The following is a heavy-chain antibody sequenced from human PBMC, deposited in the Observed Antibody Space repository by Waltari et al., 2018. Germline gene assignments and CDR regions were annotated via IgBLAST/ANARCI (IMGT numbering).Heavy chain of an antibody. D-gene: IGHD5-12*01. CDR2: IIPIFGTA. J-gene: IGHJ5*02. CDR3: ARDPPPGYSGYDYWFDP. Sequence: QVQLVQSGAEVKKPGSSVKVSCKASGGTFSSYAISWVRQAPGQGLEWMGGIIPIFGTANYAQKFQGRVTITADESTSTAYMELSSLRSEDTAVYYCARDPPPGYSGYDYWFDPWGQGTLVTVSS. CDR1: GGTFSSYA. V-gene: IGHV1-69*01.